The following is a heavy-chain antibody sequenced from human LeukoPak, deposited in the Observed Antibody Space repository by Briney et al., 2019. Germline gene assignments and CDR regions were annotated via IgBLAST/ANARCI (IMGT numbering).Heavy chain of an antibody. CDR3: ARETAVWGSYRYTVNYFAY. J-gene: IGHJ4*02. Sequence: SETLSLTCTVSGGSISSGGYYWGWIRQHPGKGLEWSVYIYYSGSTYYNPSLKSRVTISVDTSKNQFSLKLRSVTAAATAVYYCARETAVWGSYRYTVNYFAYSGPGTLVTVSS. CDR2: IYYSGST. CDR1: GGSISSGGYY. D-gene: IGHD3-16*02. V-gene: IGHV4-31*03.